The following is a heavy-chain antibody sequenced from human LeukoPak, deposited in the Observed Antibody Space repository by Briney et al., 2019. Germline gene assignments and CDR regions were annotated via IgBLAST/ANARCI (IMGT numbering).Heavy chain of an antibody. CDR1: GYTFTSYD. CDR2: MNPNSGNT. V-gene: IGHV1-8*01. D-gene: IGHD4-23*01. Sequence: ASVKVSCKASGYTFTSYDINWVRQATGQGLEWMGWMNPNSGNTGYAQKFQGRVTVTRNTSISTAYMELSSLRSEDTAVYYCATRTGGNTDYYYYYMDVWGKGTTVTVSS. CDR3: ATRTGGNTDYYYYYMDV. J-gene: IGHJ6*03.